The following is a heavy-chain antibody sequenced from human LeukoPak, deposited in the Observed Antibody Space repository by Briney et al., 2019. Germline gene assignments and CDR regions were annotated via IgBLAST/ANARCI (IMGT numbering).Heavy chain of an antibody. CDR2: ISSNGGNT. J-gene: IGHJ4*02. CDR3: VKDSSSWYYFDY. V-gene: IGHV3-64D*06. CDR1: GFTFNIYA. Sequence: GGSLRLSCSASGFTFNIYAMHWVRQAPGKGLEYVSAISSNGGNTYYADSVQGRFTISRDNSKNTLHLQMSSLRAEDTAMYYCVKDSSSWYYFDYWGQGTLVTVSS. D-gene: IGHD6-13*01.